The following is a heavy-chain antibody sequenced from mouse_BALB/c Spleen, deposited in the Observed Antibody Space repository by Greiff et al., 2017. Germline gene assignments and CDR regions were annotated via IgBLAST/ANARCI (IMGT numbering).Heavy chain of an antibody. CDR2: ILPGSGST. CDR3: ARRGYYYGSSYPFAY. D-gene: IGHD1-1*01. CDR1: GYTFSSYW. V-gene: IGHV1-9*01. J-gene: IGHJ3*01. Sequence: QVQLQQSGAELMKPGASVKISCKATGYTFSSYWIEWVKQRPGHGLEWIGEILPGSGSTNYNEKFKGKATFTADTSSNTAYMQLSSLTSEDSAVYYCARRGYYYGSSYPFAYWGQGTLVTVSA.